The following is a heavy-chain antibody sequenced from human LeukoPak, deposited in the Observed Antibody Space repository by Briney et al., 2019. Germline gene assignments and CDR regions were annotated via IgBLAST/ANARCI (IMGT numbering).Heavy chain of an antibody. CDR2: IKQDGSEK. CDR3: ARDDCSSISCYHNWFDP. CDR1: GFTFSSYW. V-gene: IGHV3-7*01. D-gene: IGHD2-2*01. Sequence: PGGSLRLSCAASGFTFSSYWMSWVRQDPGKGLEWVANIKQDGSEKYYVDSVKGRFTISRDNAKNSLYLQMNSLRAEDTAVYYCARDDCSSISCYHNWFDPWGQGTLVTVSS. J-gene: IGHJ5*02.